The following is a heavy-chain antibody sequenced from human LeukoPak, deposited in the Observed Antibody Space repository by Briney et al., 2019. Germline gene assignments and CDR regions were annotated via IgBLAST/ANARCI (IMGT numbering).Heavy chain of an antibody. Sequence: SKTLSLTCTVSDDSISSSSYYWGWIRQPPGKGLEWIVAIYYRGSTYYHPSLMSRVTISVDTSKNQFSLKLSSVTAADTAVYYCARHRVSYYYDSSAPRGGGWFDPWGQGTLVTVSS. CDR3: ARHRVSYYYDSSAPRGGGWFDP. D-gene: IGHD3-22*01. CDR1: DDSISSSSYY. J-gene: IGHJ5*02. V-gene: IGHV4-39*01. CDR2: IYYRGST.